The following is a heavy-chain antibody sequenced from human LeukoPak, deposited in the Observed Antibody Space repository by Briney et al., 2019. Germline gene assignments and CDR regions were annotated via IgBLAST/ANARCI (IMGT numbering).Heavy chain of an antibody. Sequence: SETLSLTCTVSGGSISRYYWSWIRQPPGKGLEWIGYIYYSGSTNYNPSLKSRVTISVDTSKNQFSLKLSSVTAADTAVYYCARDRSAVTTARWFDPWGQGTLVTVSS. J-gene: IGHJ5*02. CDR2: IYYSGST. CDR3: ARDRSAVTTARWFDP. V-gene: IGHV4-59*01. CDR1: GGSISRYY. D-gene: IGHD4-11*01.